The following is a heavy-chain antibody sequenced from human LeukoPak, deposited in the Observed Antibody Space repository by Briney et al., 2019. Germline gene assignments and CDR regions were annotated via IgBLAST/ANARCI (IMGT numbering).Heavy chain of an antibody. J-gene: IGHJ5*02. CDR1: GFTFSSYA. CDR3: VKDGGYSSSWYNWFDP. Sequence: GGSLRLSCSASGFTFSSYAMHWVRQAPGKGLEYVSAISSNGGSAYYADSVKGRFTISRDNSKNTLFLQMSSLRAEDTAVYYCVKDGGYSSSWYNWFDPWGQGTLVTVSS. CDR2: ISSNGGSA. D-gene: IGHD6-13*01. V-gene: IGHV3-64D*06.